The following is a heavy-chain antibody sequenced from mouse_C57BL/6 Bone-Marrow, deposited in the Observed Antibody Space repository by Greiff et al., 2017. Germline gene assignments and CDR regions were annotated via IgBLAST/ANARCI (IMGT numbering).Heavy chain of an antibody. CDR2: IDPSNSNT. CDR1: GYTFTSYW. Sequence: QVQLQQPGAELVIPGASVKLSCRASGYTFTSYWMHWVKQRPGQGLEWIGEIDPSNSNTNYNQKFKGKATLTVDKSSSTAYMQLSSLTSEDSAVYYWARGAGWWPFAYWGEGALVTVSA. CDR3: ARGAGWWPFAY. D-gene: IGHD1-1*02. J-gene: IGHJ3*01. V-gene: IGHV1-69*01.